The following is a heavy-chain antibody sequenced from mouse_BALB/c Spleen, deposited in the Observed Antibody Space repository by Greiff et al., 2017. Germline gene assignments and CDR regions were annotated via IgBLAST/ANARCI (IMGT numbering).Heavy chain of an antibody. J-gene: IGHJ1*01. V-gene: IGHV7-1*02. CDR2: SRNKANDYTT. CDR3: ARENRYWYFDV. Sequence: EVKLVESGGGLVQPGGSLRLSCATSGFTFSDFYMEWVRQPPGKRLEWIAASRNKANDYTTEYSASVKGRFIVSRDTSQSILYLQMNALRAEDTAIYYCARENRYWYFDVWGAGTTVTVSS. CDR1: GFTFSDFY.